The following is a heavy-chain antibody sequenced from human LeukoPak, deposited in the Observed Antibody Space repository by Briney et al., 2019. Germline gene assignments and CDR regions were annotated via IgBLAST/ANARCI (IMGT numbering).Heavy chain of an antibody. CDR3: ARDDYTYYYGSGSRAALDY. CDR2: INHSGST. D-gene: IGHD3-10*01. J-gene: IGHJ4*02. V-gene: IGHV4-34*01. Sequence: SETLSLTCAVYGGSFSGYYWSWIRQPPGKGLEWIGEINHSGSTNYNPSLKSRVTISVGTSKNQFSLKLSSVTAAGTAVYYCARDDYTYYYGSGSRAALDYWGQGTLVTVSS. CDR1: GGSFSGYY.